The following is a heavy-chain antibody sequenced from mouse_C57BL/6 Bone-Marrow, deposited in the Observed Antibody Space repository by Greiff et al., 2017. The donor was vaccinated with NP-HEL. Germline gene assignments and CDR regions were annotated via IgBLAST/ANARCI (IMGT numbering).Heavy chain of an antibody. CDR2: IYPGSGST. Sequence: QVQLQQPGAELVKPGASVKMSCKASGYTFTSYWITWVKQRPGQGLEWIGDIYPGSGSTNYNEKFKSKATLTVDTSSSTAYMHLSSLTSEYSAVYYCARSEDIYFDYGGQGTTLTVSS. D-gene: IGHD3-3*01. J-gene: IGHJ2*01. CDR1: GYTFTSYW. CDR3: ARSEDIYFDY. V-gene: IGHV1-55*01.